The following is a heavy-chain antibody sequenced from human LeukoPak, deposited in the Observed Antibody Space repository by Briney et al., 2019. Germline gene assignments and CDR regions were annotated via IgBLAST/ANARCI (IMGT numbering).Heavy chain of an antibody. CDR1: GLTFSNHA. CDR2: INGPGEET. J-gene: IGHJ4*02. V-gene: IGHV3-23*01. D-gene: IGHD2-15*01. CDR3: AKGGRLHITDY. Sequence: PGGSLRLSCTASGLTFSNHAMTWVRQAAGKGREWGSTINGPGEETCSVDSVKGRFTLSRINYKNTLYLQMTSMRGEGTALYCCAKGGRLHITDYWGQGALVTVSS.